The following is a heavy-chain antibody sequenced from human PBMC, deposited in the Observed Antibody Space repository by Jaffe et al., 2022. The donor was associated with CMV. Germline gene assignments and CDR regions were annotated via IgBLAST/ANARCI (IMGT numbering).Heavy chain of an antibody. V-gene: IGHV3-23*01. CDR3: AKEGSVDQLLYYYYYYGMDV. Sequence: EVQLLESGGGLVQPGGSLRLSCAASGFTFSSYAMSWVRQAPGKGLEWVSAISGSGGSTYYADSVKGRFTISRDNSKNTLYLQMNSLRAEDTAVYYCAKEGSVDQLLYYYYYYGMDVWGQGTTVTVSS. J-gene: IGHJ6*02. CDR2: ISGSGGST. D-gene: IGHD2-2*02. CDR1: GFTFSSYA.